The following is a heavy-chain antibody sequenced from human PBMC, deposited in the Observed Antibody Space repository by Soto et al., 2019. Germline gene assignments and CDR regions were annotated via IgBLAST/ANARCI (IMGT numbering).Heavy chain of an antibody. CDR2: IIPIFGTA. J-gene: IGHJ4*02. CDR3: ARGTPTAAGPCIDY. Sequence: ASVKVSCKASGGTFSSYAISWVRQAPGQGLEWMGGIIPIFGTANYAQKFQGRVTITADESTSTAYMELSSLRSEDTAVYYCARGTPTAAGPCIDYWGQGSLVTVSS. D-gene: IGHD6-13*01. CDR1: GGTFSSYA. V-gene: IGHV1-69*13.